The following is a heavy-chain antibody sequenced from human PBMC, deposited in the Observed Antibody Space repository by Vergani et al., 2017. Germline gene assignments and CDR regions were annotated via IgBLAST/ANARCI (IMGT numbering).Heavy chain of an antibody. J-gene: IGHJ4*02. CDR3: AGQXYCDSSGYYYGFEPFDY. CDR2: IYYSGST. Sequence: QLQLQESGPGLVKPSETLSLTCTVSGGSISSSSYYWGWLRQPPGKGLEWIGSIYYSGSTYYNPSLKSRVTISVDTSKNQFSLKLSSVTAADTAVYYCAGQXYCDSSGYYYGFEPFDYWGQGTLVTVSS. D-gene: IGHD3-22*01. V-gene: IGHV4-39*01. CDR1: GGSISSSSYY.